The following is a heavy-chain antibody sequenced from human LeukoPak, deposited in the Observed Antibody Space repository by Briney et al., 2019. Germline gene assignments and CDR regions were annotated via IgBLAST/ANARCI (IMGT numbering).Heavy chain of an antibody. Sequence: ASVKVSCKASGYTFTSYDINWVRQAPGQGLEWMGWINPNSGGTNYAQKFQGRVTMTRDTSISTAYMELSRLRSDDTAVYYCAVYYDFWSGYYNDPFDYWGQGTLVTVSS. CDR1: GYTFTSYD. CDR3: AVYYDFWSGYYNDPFDY. J-gene: IGHJ4*02. D-gene: IGHD3-3*01. CDR2: INPNSGGT. V-gene: IGHV1-2*02.